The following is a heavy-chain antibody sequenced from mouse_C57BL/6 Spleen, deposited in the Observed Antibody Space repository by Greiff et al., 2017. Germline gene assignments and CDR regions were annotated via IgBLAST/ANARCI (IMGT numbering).Heavy chain of an antibody. D-gene: IGHD2-5*01. CDR1: GFTFSSYA. CDR2: ISAGGSYT. V-gene: IGHV5-4*01. CDR3: ASYYYSSGYFDY. Sequence: EVQGVESGGGLVKPGGSLKLSCAASGFTFSSYAMSWVRQTPEKRLEWVATISAGGSYTYYPDNVKGLVTISRDKATNNLYLQMSRLKSEDTAMYYCASYYYSSGYFDYWGQGTTLTVSS. J-gene: IGHJ2*01.